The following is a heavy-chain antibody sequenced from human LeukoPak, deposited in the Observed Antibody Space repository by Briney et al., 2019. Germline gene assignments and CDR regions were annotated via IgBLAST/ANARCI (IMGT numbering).Heavy chain of an antibody. J-gene: IGHJ4*02. V-gene: IGHV4-34*01. CDR2: VNLQGST. CDR3: AREGGPYRPLDY. CDR1: GFTFSDHY. Sequence: PGGSLRLSCAVSGFTFSDHYMDWVRQPPGKGLEWIGEVNLQGSTNYNPSLMGRVAISVDTSENHISLQLTSVTAADTAVYYCAREGGPYRPLDYSGQGTLVTVSS.